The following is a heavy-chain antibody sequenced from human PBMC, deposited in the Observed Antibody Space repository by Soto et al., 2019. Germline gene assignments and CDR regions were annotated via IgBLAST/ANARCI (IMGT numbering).Heavy chain of an antibody. Sequence: SETLSLTCAVSGGSISSYYWSCIRQPPGKGLEWIGYIYYSGSTNYNPSLKSRVTISVDTSKNQFSLKLTSVTAADTAVYYCARSRYTSGWWTPPFDYWGQGTLVTVSS. J-gene: IGHJ4*02. CDR3: ARSRYTSGWWTPPFDY. CDR2: IYYSGST. D-gene: IGHD6-19*01. CDR1: GGSISSYY. V-gene: IGHV4-59*01.